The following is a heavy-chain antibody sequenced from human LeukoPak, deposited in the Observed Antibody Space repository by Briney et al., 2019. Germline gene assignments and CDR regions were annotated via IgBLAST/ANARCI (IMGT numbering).Heavy chain of an antibody. CDR3: ARRGRKGGAFDI. V-gene: IGHV4-39*01. CDR1: GGSISSSSYY. J-gene: IGHJ3*02. D-gene: IGHD3-16*01. CDR2: IYYSGST. Sequence: SETLSLTCTVSGGSISSSSYYWGWIRQPPGKGLEWIGSIYYSGSTYYNPSLKSRVTISVDTSKNQFSLKLSSVTAADTAVYYCARRGRKGGAFDIWGQGTVVTVSS.